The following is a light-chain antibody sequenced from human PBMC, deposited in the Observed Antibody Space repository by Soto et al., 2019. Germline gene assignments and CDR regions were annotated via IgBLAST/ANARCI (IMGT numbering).Light chain of an antibody. CDR3: QQYGSSPMYT. Sequence: EIVLTQSPGTLSLSPGERATLSCRASQSVSSSYLAWYQQKPGQAPRLLIYGASSRATGIPDRFSGSGAGTDFTLTFSRLEPEDFALYYCQQYGSSPMYTFGQGTKLEIK. J-gene: IGKJ2*01. CDR2: GAS. CDR1: QSVSSSY. V-gene: IGKV3-20*01.